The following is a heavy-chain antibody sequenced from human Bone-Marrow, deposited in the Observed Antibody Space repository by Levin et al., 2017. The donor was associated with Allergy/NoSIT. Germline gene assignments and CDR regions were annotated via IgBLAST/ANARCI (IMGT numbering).Heavy chain of an antibody. D-gene: IGHD6-19*01. CDR1: GYTFTGYY. Sequence: ASVKVSCKASGYTFTGYYMHWVRQAPGQGLEWMGRINPNSGGTNYAQKFQGRVTMTRDTSISTAYMELSRLRSDDTAVYYCARITYSSGRRYYFDYWGQGTLVTVSS. CDR2: INPNSGGT. V-gene: IGHV1-2*06. CDR3: ARITYSSGRRYYFDY. J-gene: IGHJ4*02.